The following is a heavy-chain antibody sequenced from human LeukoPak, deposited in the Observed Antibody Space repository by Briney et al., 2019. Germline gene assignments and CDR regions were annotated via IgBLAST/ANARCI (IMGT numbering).Heavy chain of an antibody. CDR3: AADAPGFGMDV. V-gene: IGHV1-58*01. CDR1: GFTFTSSA. Sequence: AVRVSCKASGFTFTSSAVQWVRQARGRRLGWIGWIVVGSGNTNYAQKFQERVTITRDMSTSTAYMELSSLRSEDTAVYYCAADAPGFGMDVWGQGTTVTVSS. J-gene: IGHJ6*02. CDR2: IVVGSGNT.